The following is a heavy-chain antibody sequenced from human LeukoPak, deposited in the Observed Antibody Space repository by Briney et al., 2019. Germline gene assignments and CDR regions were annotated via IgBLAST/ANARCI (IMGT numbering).Heavy chain of an antibody. J-gene: IGHJ6*02. D-gene: IGHD5-18*01. V-gene: IGHV3-23*01. CDR2: ISGSGGST. CDR1: RFTFSSYA. Sequence: GGSLRLSCAASRFTFSSYAMSWVRQAPGKGLEWVSVISGSGGSTYYADSVKGRFTISRDNSKNTLYLQMNSLRAEDTAVYYCANAPGEDTAMARVYYYYGMDVWGQGTTVTVSS. CDR3: ANAPGEDTAMARVYYYYGMDV.